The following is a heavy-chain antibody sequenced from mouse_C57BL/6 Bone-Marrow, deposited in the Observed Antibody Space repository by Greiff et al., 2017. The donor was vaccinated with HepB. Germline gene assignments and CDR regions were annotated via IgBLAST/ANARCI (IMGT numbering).Heavy chain of an antibody. CDR2: INPSSGYT. Sequence: QVHVKQSGAELAKPGASVKLSCKASGYTFTSYWMHWVKQRPGQGLEWIGYINPSSGYTKYNQKFKDKATLTADKSSSTAYMQLSSLTYEDSAVYYCARAPTPERYFDVWGTGTTVTVSS. V-gene: IGHV1-7*01. J-gene: IGHJ1*03. CDR1: GYTFTSYW. CDR3: ARAPTPERYFDV.